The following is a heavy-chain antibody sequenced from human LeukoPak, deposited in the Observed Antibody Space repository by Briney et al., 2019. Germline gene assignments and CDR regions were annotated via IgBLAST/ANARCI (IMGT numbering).Heavy chain of an antibody. CDR1: GGSISSSSCY. CDR3: ARDVVVPATANYYHYYYYMDV. V-gene: IGHV4-39*02. CDR2: IYYSGST. D-gene: IGHD2-2*01. J-gene: IGHJ6*03. Sequence: PSETLSLTCTVSGGSISSSSCYWGWIRQPPGKGLEWIGSIYYSGSTYYNPSLKSRVTISVDTSKNQFSLKLSSVTAADTAVYYCARDVVVPATANYYHYYYYMDVWGKGTAVTVSS.